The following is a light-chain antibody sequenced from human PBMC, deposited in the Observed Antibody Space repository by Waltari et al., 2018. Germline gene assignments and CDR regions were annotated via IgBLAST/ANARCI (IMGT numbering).Light chain of an antibody. CDR1: SLRSYY. CDR2: GKN. J-gene: IGLJ1*01. V-gene: IGLV3-19*01. CDR3: NSRDSSGNHYV. Sequence: SSELTQDPAVSVALGQTVRITCQGDSLRSYYASWYQQKPGQAPVLVIYGKNNRPSGVPDRFTGPRSGNTSSLTIPGAKAEDEADYYCNSRDSSGNHYVFGTGTKVTVL.